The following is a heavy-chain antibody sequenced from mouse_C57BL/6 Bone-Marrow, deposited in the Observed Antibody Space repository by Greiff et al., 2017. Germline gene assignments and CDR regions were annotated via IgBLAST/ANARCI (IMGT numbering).Heavy chain of an antibody. V-gene: IGHV1-22*01. CDR3: ARDYSSRRFAY. Sequence: EVQLQQSGPELVKPGASVKMSCKASGYTFTDYNMHWVKQRHGKSLEWIGYINPNNGGTSYNQKFKGKATLTVNKSSSPAYMELRSPTSEYSAVYYCARDYSSRRFAYWGQGTLVTVSA. J-gene: IGHJ3*01. D-gene: IGHD1-1*01. CDR2: INPNNGGT. CDR1: GYTFTDYN.